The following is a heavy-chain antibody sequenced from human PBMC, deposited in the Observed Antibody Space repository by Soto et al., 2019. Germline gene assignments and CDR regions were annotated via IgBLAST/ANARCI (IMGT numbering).Heavy chain of an antibody. V-gene: IGHV3-21*01. CDR2: ISSSSSYI. J-gene: IGHJ4*02. CDR1: GFTFSTYS. CDR3: AGIPYADYGQL. Sequence: EVQLVESGGGLVKPGGSLRLSCAASGFTFSTYSMNWVRQAPGKGLEWVSYISSSSSYIYYADSVKGRFTISRDNAKNSLYLQMNSLRAEDTAVYYCAGIPYADYGQLWGQGTLVTVSS. D-gene: IGHD4-17*01.